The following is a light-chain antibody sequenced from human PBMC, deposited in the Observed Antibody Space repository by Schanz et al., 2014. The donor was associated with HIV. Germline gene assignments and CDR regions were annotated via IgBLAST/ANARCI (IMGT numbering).Light chain of an antibody. V-gene: IGKV3-15*01. Sequence: DIVLTQSPGTLSLSPGGRATLSCGASQRLSSSYLAWYQQKPGQAPRLLIYGASTRATGIPARFSGSGSGTEFTLTISSLQSEDFAVYYCQQYNNWPPTFGQGTKVEIK. J-gene: IGKJ1*01. CDR2: GAS. CDR3: QQYNNWPPT. CDR1: QRLSSSY.